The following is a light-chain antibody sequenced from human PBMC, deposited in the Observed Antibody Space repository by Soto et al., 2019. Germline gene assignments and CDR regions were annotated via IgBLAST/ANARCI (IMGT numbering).Light chain of an antibody. CDR1: SGDIGSYNR. J-gene: IGLJ1*01. Sequence: QSVLTQPASASGSPGQSITISCTGTSGDIGSYNRVSWYQQHPGKAPKLIIYEVTDRPSGVSNRFSGSKSGNTASLTISGLQAEDEAEYYCSSYTHINARACVFGTGTQFTV. CDR2: EVT. V-gene: IGLV2-14*01. CDR3: SSYTHINARACV.